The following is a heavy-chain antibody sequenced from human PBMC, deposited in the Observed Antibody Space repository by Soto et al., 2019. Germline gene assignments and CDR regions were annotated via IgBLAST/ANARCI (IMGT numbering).Heavy chain of an antibody. J-gene: IGHJ4*02. CDR1: GASISGYY. D-gene: IGHD1-1*01. Sequence: QVQLQQWGAGLLKPSETLSLSCAVYGASISGYYWNWIRQPPGKGLEWIGEINQSGSTNYSPSLNTRATGSVDTSKKQISLRLNSVTAADTAVYYCARRFSGTGRYFDYWGQGTLVTVSS. CDR3: ARRFSGTGRYFDY. CDR2: INQSGST. V-gene: IGHV4-34*02.